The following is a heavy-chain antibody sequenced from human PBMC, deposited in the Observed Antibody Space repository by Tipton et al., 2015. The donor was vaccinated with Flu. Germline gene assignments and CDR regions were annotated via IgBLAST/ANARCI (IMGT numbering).Heavy chain of an antibody. CDR1: GGSISSYY. D-gene: IGHD1-1*01. Sequence: TLSLTCTVSGGSISSYYWSWIRQPPGKGLEWIGYIYTSGSTNYNPSLKSRVTMSVDTSKNQFSLKLSSVTAADTAVYYCARLTDNWNESRDYWGQGTLVTVSS. CDR3: ARLTDNWNESRDY. J-gene: IGHJ4*02. V-gene: IGHV4-4*08. CDR2: IYTSGST.